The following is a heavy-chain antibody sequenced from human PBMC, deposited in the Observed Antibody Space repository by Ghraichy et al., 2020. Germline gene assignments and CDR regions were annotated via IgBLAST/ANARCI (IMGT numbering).Heavy chain of an antibody. D-gene: IGHD2-21*02. J-gene: IGHJ4*02. CDR3: ARQSYCGGDCYVD. Sequence: GESLNISCKGSGYSFTTYWISWVRQMPGKGLEWMGRIDPSDSYTNYSPSFQGHVTISADRSITTAYLQWSSLKASDTAMYYCARQSYCGGDCYVDWGQGTLVTVSS. CDR1: GYSFTTYW. V-gene: IGHV5-10-1*01. CDR2: IDPSDSYT.